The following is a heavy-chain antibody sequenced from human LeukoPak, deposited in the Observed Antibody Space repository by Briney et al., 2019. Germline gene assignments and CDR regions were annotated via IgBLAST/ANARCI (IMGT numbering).Heavy chain of an antibody. Sequence: ASVKVSCKASGGTFSSYAISWVRQAPGQGLEWMGWISAYNGNTNYAQKLQGRVTMTTDTSTSTAYMELRSLRSDDTAVYYCASSLEEEYYYDSSGYYWGQGTLVTVSS. CDR3: ASSLEEEYYYDSSGYY. CDR2: ISAYNGNT. D-gene: IGHD3-22*01. V-gene: IGHV1-18*01. J-gene: IGHJ4*02. CDR1: GGTFSSYA.